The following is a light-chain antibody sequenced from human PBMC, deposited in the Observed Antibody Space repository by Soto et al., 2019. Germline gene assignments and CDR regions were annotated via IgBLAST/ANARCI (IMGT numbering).Light chain of an antibody. CDR2: NVY. CDR1: SSDVGAYNF. J-gene: IGLJ1*01. Sequence: QSALTQPASVSGSPGQSITISCTGTSSDVGAYNFVSWHQQHPGKAPKLMIYNVYDRPSGISYRFSGSKSGNTASLTISGLQGDDEADYYCSAYTFSRTYVFGTGTKLTVL. CDR3: SAYTFSRTYV. V-gene: IGLV2-14*03.